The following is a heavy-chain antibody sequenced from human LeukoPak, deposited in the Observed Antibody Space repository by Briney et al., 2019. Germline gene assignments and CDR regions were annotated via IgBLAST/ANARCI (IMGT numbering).Heavy chain of an antibody. V-gene: IGHV3-74*01. CDR3: ARDLPLDGDYVFDY. D-gene: IGHD4-17*01. CDR2: INTDGSST. J-gene: IGHJ4*02. Sequence: QSGGSLRLSCAASGFTFSTYWMHWVRQAPGKGLVWVSRINTDGSSTNYADSVKGRFTISRDNSKNTLFLQMKSLRAEDTAVYYCARDLPLDGDYVFDYWGQGTLVTVSS. CDR1: GFTFSTYW.